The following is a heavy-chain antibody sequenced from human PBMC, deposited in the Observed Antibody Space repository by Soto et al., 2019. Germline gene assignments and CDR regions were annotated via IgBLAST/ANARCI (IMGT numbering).Heavy chain of an antibody. D-gene: IGHD1-20*01. CDR2: TYHRSKWYN. CDR1: GDNVSTNSAG. Sequence: SQTLSLTCVISGDNVSTNSAGWNWIRQSPSRGLEWLGRTYHRSKWYNDYAVSVKSRITVHPDTSKNQFSLQLKSVTPDDTGVYFCVRNNWNAPPAFDFWGHGNQVTVSS. V-gene: IGHV6-1*01. CDR3: VRNNWNAPPAFDF. J-gene: IGHJ4*01.